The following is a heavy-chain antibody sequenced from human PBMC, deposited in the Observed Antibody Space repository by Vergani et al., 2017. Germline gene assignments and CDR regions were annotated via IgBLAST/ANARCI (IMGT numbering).Heavy chain of an antibody. J-gene: IGHJ6*01. Sequence: EVQLVESGGGLVQPGGSLKLSCAASGFPSSDAALHWVRQAPGKGLEWIGRIRSQPNSHATAYGVSMTGKFTISIDDAKNTAFLLMHRLTTEDTAVYYCSRQRNYGDVDFFYTMDVWGPGTTVTVSS. CDR3: SRQRNYGDVDFFYTMDV. CDR2: IRSQPNSHAT. V-gene: IGHV3-73*01. D-gene: IGHD4-17*01. CDR1: GFPSSDAA.